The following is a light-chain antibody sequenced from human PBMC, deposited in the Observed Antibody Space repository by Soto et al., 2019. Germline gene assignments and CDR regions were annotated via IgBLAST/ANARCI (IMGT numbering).Light chain of an antibody. V-gene: IGLV1-44*01. Sequence: QSVMTQPPSASGTPGQSVTISCSGSTSNIGRNIVNWYQQLPGAAPKLLIYSNFQRPSGVPDRFSGSKSGTSASLVISGLQSEHEADYYCAAWDDSLNGSYVFGTGTKLTVL. CDR3: AAWDDSLNGSYV. J-gene: IGLJ1*01. CDR1: TSNIGRNI. CDR2: SNF.